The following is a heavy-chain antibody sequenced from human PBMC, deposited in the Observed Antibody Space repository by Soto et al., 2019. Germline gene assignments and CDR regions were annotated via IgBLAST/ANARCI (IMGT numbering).Heavy chain of an antibody. Sequence: SETLSLTCTVAGGSISSYYWSWIRQHPGKGLEWIGYIYYSGSTNYNPSLKSRVTISVDTSKNQFSLKLSSVTTADTAVYYCARDQNYDILTGYSHWFDPWGQGTLVTVSS. CDR1: GGSISSYY. CDR3: ARDQNYDILTGYSHWFDP. CDR2: IYYSGST. D-gene: IGHD3-9*01. V-gene: IGHV4-59*01. J-gene: IGHJ5*02.